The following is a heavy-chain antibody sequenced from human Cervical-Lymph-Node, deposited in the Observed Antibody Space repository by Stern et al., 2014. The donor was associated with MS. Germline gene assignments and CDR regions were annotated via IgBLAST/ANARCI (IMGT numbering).Heavy chain of an antibody. D-gene: IGHD3-3*02. J-gene: IGHJ4*02. Sequence: VQLVESGGEVKKPGSSVKVSCKVSGGAFSIFGISWVRQAPGQGLEWMGGVITLFATTTYAQRFRGRLTLTADTSTDTAYMELTILTSEDTALYYCARDPPEHVSRPRQGENFWGQGTLVIVSS. CDR3: ARDPPEHVSRPRQGENF. V-gene: IGHV1-69*06. CDR1: GGAFSIFG. CDR2: VITLFATT.